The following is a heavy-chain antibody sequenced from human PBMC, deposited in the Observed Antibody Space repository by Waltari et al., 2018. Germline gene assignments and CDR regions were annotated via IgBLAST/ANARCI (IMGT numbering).Heavy chain of an antibody. CDR2: IIPRSNTP. Sequence: QLVQSGAEVKKPGSSVIVSCKASGGTFNSFALSWVRQAPGQGLEWMEGIIPRSNTPTYARKFQGTLTVTADESTSTAYMELNSLRSEDSPLYYCATRIPSDHSGSFYYYGMDVWCQGTTVTVSS. J-gene: IGHJ6*02. CDR3: ATRIPSDHSGSFYYYGMDV. CDR1: GGTFNSFA. D-gene: IGHD6-6*01. V-gene: IGHV1-69*13.